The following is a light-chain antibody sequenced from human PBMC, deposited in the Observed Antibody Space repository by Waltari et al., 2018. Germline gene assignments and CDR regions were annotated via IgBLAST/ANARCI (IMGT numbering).Light chain of an antibody. CDR3: QHRSDWPA. CDR2: DAA. Sequence: EIVLTQSPATLSLSPGETATLSCRASQSVGNYLAWYQQKPGPAPRLLRYDAATRATGIPARFSGSGSGTDFPLTITSLESEDFALYYCQHRSDWPAFGQGTRLEI. V-gene: IGKV3-11*01. J-gene: IGKJ5*01. CDR1: QSVGNY.